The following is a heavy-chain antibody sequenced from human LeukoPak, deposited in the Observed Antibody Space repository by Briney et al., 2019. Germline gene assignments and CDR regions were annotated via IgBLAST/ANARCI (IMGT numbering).Heavy chain of an antibody. CDR3: AAGVYTAITSYYYYSYMDV. J-gene: IGHJ6*03. V-gene: IGHV1-58*01. D-gene: IGHD5-18*01. Sequence: SVKVSCKASGFTFTSYAVQWVRQARGQRLEWMGWIVVGGGNTNYAQTFQERVTITRDMSTSTAYMELSSLRSEDTAVYYCAAGVYTAITSYYYYSYMDVWGKGTTVTVSS. CDR1: GFTFTSYA. CDR2: IVVGGGNT.